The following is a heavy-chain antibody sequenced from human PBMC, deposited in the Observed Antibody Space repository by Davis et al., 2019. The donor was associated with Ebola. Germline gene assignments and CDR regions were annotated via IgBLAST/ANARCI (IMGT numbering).Heavy chain of an antibody. Sequence: GESLKISCETSGFIFRNYVMSWVRQAPGKGLEWVSTFGTGGDTYYADSVKGRFAISRDNSRGTLYLQMNSLRTEDTALYYCARDLGYSNGWPDYYYYGLDVWGQGTTVTVSS. V-gene: IGHV3-23*01. CDR2: FGTGGDT. J-gene: IGHJ6*02. D-gene: IGHD6-19*01. CDR1: GFIFRNYV. CDR3: ARDLGYSNGWPDYYYYGLDV.